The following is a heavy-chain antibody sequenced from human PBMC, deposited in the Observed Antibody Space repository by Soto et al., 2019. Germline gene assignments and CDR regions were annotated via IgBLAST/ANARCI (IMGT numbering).Heavy chain of an antibody. J-gene: IGHJ3*02. CDR1: GYSFTRYW. D-gene: IGHD3-16*01. Sequence: GESLKISRQGPGYSFTRYWIVWVRRMPGKGLEWMGIIYPGDSDTRYSPSFQGQVTISADKPISTAYLQWSSLKASDTAMHYCASHFWGGGKGSLRAFDIWGQGTMVTVSS. V-gene: IGHV5-51*01. CDR3: ASHFWGGGKGSLRAFDI. CDR2: IYPGDSDT.